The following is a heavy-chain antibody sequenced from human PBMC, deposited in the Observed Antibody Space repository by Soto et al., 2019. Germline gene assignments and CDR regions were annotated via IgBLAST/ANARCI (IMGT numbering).Heavy chain of an antibody. D-gene: IGHD3-9*01. CDR2: ISSSGGSI. V-gene: IGHV3-21*01. Sequence: VGSLRLSGAASGFTFSSYNMNWVRQAPGKGLEWISSISSSGGSIYYADSVKGRFTISRDNAKNSLYLQMNSLRAEDTAVYYCTRDLTGSYYFDYWAQGTLVTVSS. CDR3: TRDLTGSYYFDY. CDR1: GFTFSSYN. J-gene: IGHJ4*02.